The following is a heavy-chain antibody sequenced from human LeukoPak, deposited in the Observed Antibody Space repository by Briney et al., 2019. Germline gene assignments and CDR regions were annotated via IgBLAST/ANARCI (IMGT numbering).Heavy chain of an antibody. CDR2: ISSSGSTI. CDR1: GFTFSSYE. D-gene: IGHD4-23*01. V-gene: IGHV3-48*03. CDR3: ARRAGGYSHPYDY. Sequence: GGSLRLSCAASGFTFSSYEMNWVRQAPGKGLEWVSYISSSGSTIYYADSVKGRFTISRDNAKNSLYLQMNSLRAEDTAVYYCARRAGGYSHPYDYWGQGILVTVSS. J-gene: IGHJ4*02.